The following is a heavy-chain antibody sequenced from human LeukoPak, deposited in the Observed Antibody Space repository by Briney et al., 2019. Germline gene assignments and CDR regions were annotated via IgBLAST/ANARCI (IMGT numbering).Heavy chain of an antibody. D-gene: IGHD3-10*01. CDR3: GRDAVLGSGSVDY. CDR2: INRDSTVR. J-gene: IGHJ4*02. V-gene: IGHV3-7*01. CDR1: GFTFSDYW. Sequence: PGGSLRLSCAASGFTFSDYWMSWVRQTPEKGLEFVANINRDSTVRNYVDSVKGRFTISRANAENSVHLQMNSLRADDTAVYYCGRDAVLGSGSVDYWGQGVLVTVSS.